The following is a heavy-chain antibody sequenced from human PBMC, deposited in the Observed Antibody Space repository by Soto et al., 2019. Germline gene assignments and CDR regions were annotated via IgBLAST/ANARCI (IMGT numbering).Heavy chain of an antibody. Sequence: QVQLQQWGAGLLKPSETLSLTCAVYGGSFSGYYWSWIRQLPGNGLEWIGQINHSGCTNYNPSPKSRVTPAVDTCKNQVTLKLSSVTAADTDVYYCESGDSNGYYPLSSGQGTMVTVST. CDR1: GGSFSGYY. J-gene: IGHJ5*02. D-gene: IGHD3-22*01. CDR3: ESGDSNGYYPLS. CDR2: INHSGCT. V-gene: IGHV4-34*01.